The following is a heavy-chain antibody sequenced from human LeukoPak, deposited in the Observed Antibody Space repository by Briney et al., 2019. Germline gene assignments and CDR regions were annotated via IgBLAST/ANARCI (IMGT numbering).Heavy chain of an antibody. D-gene: IGHD2-15*01. J-gene: IGHJ6*02. CDR3: ARGPCSGGICYGGWTMDV. CDR1: GFVFYSYE. V-gene: IGHV3-48*03. CDR2: ISSADSTI. Sequence: GGSLRLSCAASGFVFYSYEMNWVRQAPGKGLEWVSYISSADSTIYYADSVRGRFTISRDNAKNSLYLQMNSLRAEDSAVYYCARGPCSGGICYGGWTMDVWGQGTTVTVSS.